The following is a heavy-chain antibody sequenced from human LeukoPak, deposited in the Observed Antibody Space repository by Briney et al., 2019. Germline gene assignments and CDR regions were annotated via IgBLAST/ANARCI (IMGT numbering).Heavy chain of an antibody. D-gene: IGHD3-3*01. J-gene: IGHJ4*02. V-gene: IGHV3-23*01. CDR1: GFTFSNYA. Sequence: GGSLRLSCAASGFTFSNYAMSWVRQAPGKGREWGAAISSSGGNTNYADSVKGRFTISRDNSKNTLYLEMYSLRAEDTAVYYCATYADFWSAYFVYWGQGTLVTVSS. CDR2: ISSSGGNT. CDR3: ATYADFWSAYFVY.